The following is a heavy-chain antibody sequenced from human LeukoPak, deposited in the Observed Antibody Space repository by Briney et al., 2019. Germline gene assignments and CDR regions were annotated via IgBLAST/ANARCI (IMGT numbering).Heavy chain of an antibody. CDR1: GYRFTSYW. V-gene: IGHV5-51*01. CDR2: IYPDDSDT. D-gene: IGHD3-22*01. CDR3: SRLDSSGYYASEY. J-gene: IGHJ4*02. Sequence: GESLKISCKGSGYRFTSYWIGWVRQMPGKGLEWMGIIYPDDSDTRYSPSFQGQVTISADRSITTAYLQWRSLKASDTAMYYCSRLDSSGYYASEYWGQGTQVTDSS.